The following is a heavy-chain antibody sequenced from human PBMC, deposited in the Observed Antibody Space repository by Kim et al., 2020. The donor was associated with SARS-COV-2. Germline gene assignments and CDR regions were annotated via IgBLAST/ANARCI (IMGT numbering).Heavy chain of an antibody. CDR2: ISHDGSNE. V-gene: IGHV3-30*18. CDR3: AKGSGVRGLYDYFDA. J-gene: IGHJ4*02. CDR1: GFSFSDYG. Sequence: GGPLRLSCAASGFSFSDYGMHWVRQSPGKGLEWVAIISHDGSNEEYVDSVKGRFTSSRDNSKNTLFLQMNSLRAEDTAVYYCAKGSGVRGLYDYFDAWGQGTLVTVSS. D-gene: IGHD3-10*01.